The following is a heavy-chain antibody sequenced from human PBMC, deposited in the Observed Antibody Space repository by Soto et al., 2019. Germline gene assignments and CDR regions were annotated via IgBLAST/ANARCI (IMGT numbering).Heavy chain of an antibody. CDR3: ATGAVVTAIPFDF. CDR2: ISSSSSYT. V-gene: IGHV3-11*06. D-gene: IGHD2-21*02. J-gene: IGHJ4*02. CDR1: GFTFSDYY. Sequence: QVQLVESGGGLVKPGGSLRLSCAASGFTFSDYYMNWIRQAPGKGLEWVSYISSSSSYTNYADSVKGRFTISRDNAKNSLYLQMNGLRAEDTAVYYCATGAVVTAIPFDFWGQGTLVTVSS.